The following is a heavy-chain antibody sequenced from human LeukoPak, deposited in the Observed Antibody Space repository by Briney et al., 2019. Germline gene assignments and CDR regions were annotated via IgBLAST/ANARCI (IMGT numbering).Heavy chain of an antibody. D-gene: IGHD3-10*01. CDR1: GFTFSSYG. CDR2: ISYDGSNK. J-gene: IGHJ4*02. V-gene: IGHV3-30*18. CDR3: AKDAWFGELLSDY. Sequence: AGGSLRLSCAASGFTFSSYGMHWVRQAPGKGLEWVAVISYDGSNKYYADSVKGRFTISRDNSKNTLYLQMNSLRAEDTAVYYCAKDAWFGELLSDYWGQGTLVTVSS.